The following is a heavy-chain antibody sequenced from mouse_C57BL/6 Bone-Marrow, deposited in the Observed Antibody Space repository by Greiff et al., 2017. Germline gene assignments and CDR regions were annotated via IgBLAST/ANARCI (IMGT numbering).Heavy chain of an antibody. D-gene: IGHD1-1*01. CDR3: AIYYYGSSYGGY. CDR1: GYTFTSYG. Sequence: VQLQQSGAELARPGASVKLSCKASGYTFTSYGISWVKQRTGQGLEWIGKIYPRSGNTYYNEKFKGKATLTADKSSSTAYLGLRSLTSEDSAVYFWAIYYYGSSYGGYWGQGTTLTVSS. V-gene: IGHV1-81*01. J-gene: IGHJ2*01. CDR2: IYPRSGNT.